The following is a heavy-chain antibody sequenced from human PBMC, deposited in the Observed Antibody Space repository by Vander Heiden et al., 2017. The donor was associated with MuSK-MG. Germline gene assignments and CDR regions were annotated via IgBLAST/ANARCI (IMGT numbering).Heavy chain of an antibody. CDR2: ISSSSTTT. D-gene: IGHD6-6*01. Sequence: EVQLVESGGGLVQPGGSLRLSCAASGFSVSTYSMNWVRQAPGKGLEWISYISSSSTTTYYADSVKGRFTISRDNAKNSLYLEMNSLRAEDTAVYYCVTSLFWGQGTLVTVSS. CDR1: GFSVSTYS. J-gene: IGHJ4*02. V-gene: IGHV3-48*01. CDR3: VTSLF.